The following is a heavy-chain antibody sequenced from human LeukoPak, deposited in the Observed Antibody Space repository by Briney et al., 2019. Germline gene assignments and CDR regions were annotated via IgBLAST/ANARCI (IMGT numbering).Heavy chain of an antibody. D-gene: IGHD4-17*01. J-gene: IGHJ5*02. V-gene: IGHV4-59*01. Sequence: SETLSLTCTVSGGSISSYYWSWIRQPPGKGLEWIGYIYYSGSTNYNPSLKSRVTISVDTSKNQFSLKLSSVTAADTAVYYCARDLQHGDYVNWFDPWGQGTLVTVSP. CDR3: ARDLQHGDYVNWFDP. CDR1: GGSISSYY. CDR2: IYYSGST.